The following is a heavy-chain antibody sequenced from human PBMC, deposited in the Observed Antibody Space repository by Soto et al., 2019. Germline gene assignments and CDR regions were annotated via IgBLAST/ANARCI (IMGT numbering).Heavy chain of an antibody. V-gene: IGHV2-5*02. CDR1: GFSLSTSGVG. J-gene: IGHJ6*03. Sequence: PTLVNPTQTLTLTCTFSGFSLSTSGVGVGWIRQPPGKALEWLALIYWDDDKRYSPSLKRRLTISKDTSKHQVVLTRTNMDREDTSTSYCAHSPNPYYYYYVALGGKAATVTVSS. CDR2: IYWDDDK. CDR3: AHSPNPYYYYYVAL.